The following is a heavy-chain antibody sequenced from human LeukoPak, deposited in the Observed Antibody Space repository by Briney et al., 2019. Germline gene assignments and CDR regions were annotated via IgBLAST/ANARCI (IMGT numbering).Heavy chain of an antibody. J-gene: IGHJ4*02. V-gene: IGHV3-9*01. CDR2: ISWNSGSI. CDR1: GFTFDDYA. Sequence: GGSLRLSCAASGFTFDDYAMHWVRQAPGKGLEWVSGISWNSGSIGYADSVKGRFTISRDNAKNSLYLQMNSLRAEDTAVYYCARDQTAHYDFWSGYSIDYWGQGTLVTVSS. D-gene: IGHD3-3*01. CDR3: ARDQTAHYDFWSGYSIDY.